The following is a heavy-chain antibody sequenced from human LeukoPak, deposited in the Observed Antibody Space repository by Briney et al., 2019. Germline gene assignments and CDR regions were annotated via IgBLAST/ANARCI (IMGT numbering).Heavy chain of an antibody. CDR3: ARGKYYYDNMY. V-gene: IGHV1-2*02. Sequence: ASVKVSCKASGYTFTGYYMHWVRQAPGQGFEWMGWINPNSGGTNYAQEFQGRVTMTRDTSISTAYMELSRLRSDDTAVYYCARGKYYYDNMYWGQGTLVTVSS. D-gene: IGHD3-22*01. CDR1: GYTFTGYY. J-gene: IGHJ4*02. CDR2: INPNSGGT.